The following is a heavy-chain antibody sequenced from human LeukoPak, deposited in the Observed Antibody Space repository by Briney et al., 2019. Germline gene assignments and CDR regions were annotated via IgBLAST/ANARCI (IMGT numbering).Heavy chain of an antibody. CDR1: GGSISSYY. D-gene: IGHD3-16*02. J-gene: IGHJ5*02. V-gene: IGHV4-4*07. Sequence: SETLSLTCTVSGGSISSYYWSWIRQPAGKGLEWIGRIHTSGTTNHNPSLKSRISMSIDTSKNQFSLKLNSVTAADTAIYYCARDRSGSYHWFDPWGQGILVTVSS. CDR3: ARDRSGSYHWFDP. CDR2: IHTSGTT.